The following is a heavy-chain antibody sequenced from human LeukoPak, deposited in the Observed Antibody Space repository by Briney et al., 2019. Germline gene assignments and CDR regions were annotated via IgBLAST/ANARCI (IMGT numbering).Heavy chain of an antibody. CDR1: GFTFSSYS. CDR3: ARGKKRWLQSEVFDY. V-gene: IGHV3-21*01. CDR2: ISSSSSYI. Sequence: PGGSLRLSCAASGFTFSSYSMNWVRQAPGKGLEWVSSISSSSSYIYYADSVKGRFTISRDNAKNSLYLQMNSLRAEDTAVYYCARGKKRWLQSEVFDYWGQGTLVTVSS. J-gene: IGHJ4*02. D-gene: IGHD5-24*01.